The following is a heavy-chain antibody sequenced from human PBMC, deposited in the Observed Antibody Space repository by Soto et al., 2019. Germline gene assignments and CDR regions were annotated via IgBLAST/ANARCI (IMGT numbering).Heavy chain of an antibody. CDR1: GFTFSTYA. Sequence: PGGSLRLSCAASGFTFSTYAMHWVRQAPGKGLEYVSAISSNGGSTFYADSLQGRFTISRDNSKDTLYLQVGSLRAEDMAVYYCARSIHDFWSGYPQGFFDYWGQGTLVTVSS. J-gene: IGHJ4*02. D-gene: IGHD3-3*01. V-gene: IGHV3-64*02. CDR3: ARSIHDFWSGYPQGFFDY. CDR2: ISSNGGST.